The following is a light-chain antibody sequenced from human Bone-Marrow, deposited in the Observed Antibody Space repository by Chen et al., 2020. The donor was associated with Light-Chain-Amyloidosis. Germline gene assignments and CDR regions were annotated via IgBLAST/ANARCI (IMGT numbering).Light chain of an antibody. V-gene: IGKV4-1*01. CDR2: WTS. CDR1: QSLLSASNNKNY. CDR3: QQYYSAPFT. Sequence: DIVMTQSPDSLAVSLGERATINCKSSQSLLSASNNKNYLGWYQKKPGQPPKFLISWTSTRESGVPERFSGSGAGTDFTLTSSSLQAEDVAVYFCQQYYSAPFTFGPGTKVDIK. J-gene: IGKJ3*01.